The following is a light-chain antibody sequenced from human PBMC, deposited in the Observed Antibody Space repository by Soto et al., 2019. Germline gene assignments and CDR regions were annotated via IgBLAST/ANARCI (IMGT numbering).Light chain of an antibody. Sequence: DIPMTQSPSTLSASVGDRVTITCRASQSISSWLAWYQQKPGKAPKFLIYKASRLESGVPSRFSGSGSGTEFTLTISSLQPDDFATYHCQQYNSYPYTFGQGTKLEIK. CDR1: QSISSW. J-gene: IGKJ2*01. CDR3: QQYNSYPYT. V-gene: IGKV1-5*03. CDR2: KAS.